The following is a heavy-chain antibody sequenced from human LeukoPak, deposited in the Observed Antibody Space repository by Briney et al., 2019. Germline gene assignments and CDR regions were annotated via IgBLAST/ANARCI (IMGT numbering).Heavy chain of an antibody. V-gene: IGHV3-23*01. D-gene: IGHD3-3*01. CDR2: ISGSGGST. Sequence: GGSLRLSCAASGFTFSSYAMSWVRQAPGKGLEWVSAISGSGGSTYHADSVKGRFTISRDNSKNTLYLQMNSLRAEDTAIYYCAKSVLYDFWSGYYDYWGQGTLVTVSS. J-gene: IGHJ4*02. CDR3: AKSVLYDFWSGYYDY. CDR1: GFTFSSYA.